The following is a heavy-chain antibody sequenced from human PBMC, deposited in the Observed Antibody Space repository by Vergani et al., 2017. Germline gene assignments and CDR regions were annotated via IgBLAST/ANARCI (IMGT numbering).Heavy chain of an antibody. CDR2: INWNSDSI. Sequence: EVQVVESGGGLVQPGGSLRLSCAASGFTFDDYAMHWVRQAPGKGLEWVSGINWNSDSIAYADSVKGRFTISRDNAKNSLYLQMNSLRAEDTALYYCVKXIAASGNYWYFDLWGRGTLVTVSA. CDR3: VKXIAASGNYWYFDL. J-gene: IGHJ2*01. CDR1: GFTFDDYA. V-gene: IGHV3-9*01. D-gene: IGHD6-13*01.